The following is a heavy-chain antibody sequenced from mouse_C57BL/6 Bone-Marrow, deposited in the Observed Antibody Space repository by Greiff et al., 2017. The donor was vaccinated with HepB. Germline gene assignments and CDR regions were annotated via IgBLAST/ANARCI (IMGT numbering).Heavy chain of an antibody. D-gene: IGHD3-2*02. Sequence: DVKLLESGPVLVKPGASVKMSCKASGYTFTDYYMNWVKQSHGKSLEWIGVINPYNGGTSYNQKFKGKATLTVDKSSSTAYMELNSLTSEDSAVYYCARWGGYDYYAMDYWGQGTSVTVSS. J-gene: IGHJ4*01. CDR1: GYTFTDYY. CDR3: ARWGGYDYYAMDY. V-gene: IGHV1-19*01. CDR2: INPYNGGT.